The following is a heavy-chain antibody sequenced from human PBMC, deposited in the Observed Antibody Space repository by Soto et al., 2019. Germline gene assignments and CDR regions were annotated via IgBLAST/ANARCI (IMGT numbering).Heavy chain of an antibody. J-gene: IGHJ5*02. Sequence: QVQLVQSGAEVKKPGASVKVSCKASGYTFTSYYMHWVRQAPGQGLEWMGIINPSGGSTSYAQKFQGGVTMTRDTSTSTVYMELSSLRAEDTAVYYCARAIVLEPAASPGLDPWGQGTLVTVSS. CDR2: INPSGGST. CDR1: GYTFTSYY. D-gene: IGHD2-2*01. CDR3: ARAIVLEPAASPGLDP. V-gene: IGHV1-46*01.